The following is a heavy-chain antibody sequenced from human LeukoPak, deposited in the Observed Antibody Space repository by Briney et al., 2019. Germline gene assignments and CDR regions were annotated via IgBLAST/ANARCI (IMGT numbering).Heavy chain of an antibody. CDR2: INHSGST. CDR3: ARGVAGAGL. J-gene: IGHJ3*01. V-gene: IGHV4-34*01. D-gene: IGHD3-16*01. Sequence: PSETLSLTCAVYGGSFSGYYWSWIRQPPGKGLEWIGEINHSGSTNYNPSLKSRVTTSVDTSKNQFSLKLSSVTAVDTAVYYCARGVAGAGLWGQGTMVTVSS. CDR1: GGSFSGYY.